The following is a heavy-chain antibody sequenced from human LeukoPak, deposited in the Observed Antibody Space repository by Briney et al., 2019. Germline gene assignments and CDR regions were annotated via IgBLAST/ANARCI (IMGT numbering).Heavy chain of an antibody. CDR1: GFTFSSYG. Sequence: GRSLRLSCAASGFTFSSYGMSWVRQAPGKGLEWVSGINWNGGSIGYADSVKGRFTISRDNAKNSLYLQMNSLRGEDTALYYCARAYSSGSLGYWGQGTLVTVSS. D-gene: IGHD6-19*01. CDR2: INWNGGSI. J-gene: IGHJ4*02. V-gene: IGHV3-20*04. CDR3: ARAYSSGSLGY.